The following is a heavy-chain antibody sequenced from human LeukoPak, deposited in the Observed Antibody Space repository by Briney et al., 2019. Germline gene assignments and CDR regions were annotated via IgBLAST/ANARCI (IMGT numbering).Heavy chain of an antibody. Sequence: GGSLRLSCAASGFTFSSYAMHWVRQAPGKGMEWVAVISYDGSNKYYADSVKGRFTISRDNSKNTLYLQMNSLRAEDTAVYYCAREGNIVVVPAAPNAFDIWGQGTMVTVSS. CDR3: AREGNIVVVPAAPNAFDI. D-gene: IGHD2-2*01. J-gene: IGHJ3*02. V-gene: IGHV3-30-3*01. CDR1: GFTFSSYA. CDR2: ISYDGSNK.